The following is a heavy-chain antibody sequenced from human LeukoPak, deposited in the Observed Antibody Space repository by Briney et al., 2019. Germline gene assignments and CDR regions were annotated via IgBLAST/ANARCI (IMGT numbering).Heavy chain of an antibody. Sequence: PGGSLRLSCAASGFTLSNYYMNWVRQAPGKGLEWVSSISSSSSYIYYADSVKGRFTISRDNAKNSLYLQMNSLRAEDTAVYYCARAPLGGDWSDLDYWGQGTLVTVSS. J-gene: IGHJ4*02. CDR3: ARAPLGGDWSDLDY. CDR1: GFTLSNYY. D-gene: IGHD2-21*02. V-gene: IGHV3-21*04. CDR2: ISSSSSYI.